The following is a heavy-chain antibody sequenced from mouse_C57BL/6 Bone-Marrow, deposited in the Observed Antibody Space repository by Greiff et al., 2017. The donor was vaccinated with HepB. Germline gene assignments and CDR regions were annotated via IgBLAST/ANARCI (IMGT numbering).Heavy chain of an antibody. Sequence: QVQLKESGAELARPGASVKMSCKASGYTFTSYTMHWVKQRPGQGLEWIGYINPSSGYTKYNQKFKDKATLTADKSSSTAYMQLSSLTSEDSAVYYCARGVGSGYFDYWGQGTTLTVSS. CDR2: INPSSGYT. J-gene: IGHJ2*01. D-gene: IGHD1-1*01. CDR3: ARGVGSGYFDY. V-gene: IGHV1-4*01. CDR1: GYTFTSYT.